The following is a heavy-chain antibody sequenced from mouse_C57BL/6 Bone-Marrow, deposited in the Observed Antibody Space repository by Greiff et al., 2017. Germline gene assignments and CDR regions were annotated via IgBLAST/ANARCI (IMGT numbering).Heavy chain of an antibody. CDR1: GFSLTSYG. J-gene: IGHJ3*01. CDR2: IWSGGST. V-gene: IGHV2-2*01. CDR3: ARKENGYYLFAY. D-gene: IGHD2-3*01. Sequence: VMLVESGPGLVQPSQSLSITCTVSGFSLTSYGVHWVRQSPGKGLEWLGVIWSGGSTDYNAAFISRLSISKDNSKSQVFFKMNSLQADDTAIYYCARKENGYYLFAYWGQGTLVTVSA.